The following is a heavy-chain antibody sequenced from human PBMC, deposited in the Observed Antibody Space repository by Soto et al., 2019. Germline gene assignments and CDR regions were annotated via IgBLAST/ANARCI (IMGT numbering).Heavy chain of an antibody. J-gene: IGHJ3*01. CDR2: VIPLVHII. CDR3: ARERIMDDSNTFDALDV. Sequence: QVQLVQSGAEVKKPGSSVKVSCKASGGFYSIKTISWVRQAPGQGLEWMGRVIPLVHIINNAQKFPGRVAISADKSTSTAYMELSSLKSDDTAIYCSARERIMDDSNTFDALDVWGQGKMVTVSP. D-gene: IGHD3-22*01. CDR1: GGFYSIKT. V-gene: IGHV1-69*04.